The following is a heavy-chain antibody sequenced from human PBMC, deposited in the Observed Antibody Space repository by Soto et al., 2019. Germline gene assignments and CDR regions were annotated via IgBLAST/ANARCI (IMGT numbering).Heavy chain of an antibody. Sequence: EVQLMETGGGLVQPGGSLRLSCAASGFTVGSNFMTWVRQAPGKGLEWISFIYTDGSTYYTDSVKGRFTISRDDSKNSVYLQMNSLRAEDTAVYYCARDPPVTTDYGLDVW. D-gene: IGHD4-17*01. CDR1: GFTVGSNF. CDR2: IYTDGST. CDR3: ARDPPVTTDYGLDV. V-gene: IGHV3-53*02. J-gene: IGHJ6*01.